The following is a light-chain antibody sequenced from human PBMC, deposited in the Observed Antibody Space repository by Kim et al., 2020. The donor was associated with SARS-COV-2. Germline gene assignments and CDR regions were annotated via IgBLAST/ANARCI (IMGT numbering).Light chain of an antibody. V-gene: IGLV2-14*04. CDR1: SNDVGAYDH. Sequence: GQAITISCTGSSNDVGAYDHVSWYQQHPDKVPKLLIFNVNGGPSGVSSRFSGSKSGNTASLTISDLQTEDEADYYCSSYATSTTWVFGGGTQLTVL. CDR2: NVN. J-gene: IGLJ3*02. CDR3: SSYATSTTWV.